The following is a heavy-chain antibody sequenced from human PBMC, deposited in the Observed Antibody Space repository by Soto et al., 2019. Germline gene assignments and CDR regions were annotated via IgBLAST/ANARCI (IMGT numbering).Heavy chain of an antibody. Sequence: EVQLVESGGGLVQPGGSLRLSCAASGFTFSSYEMNWVRQAPGKGLEWVSYITSSGSTIYYADSVKGRFTISRDNAKNSLYLQMNSLRAEDTAVYYGARDRNWELLWGQGTLVTVSS. CDR2: ITSSGSTI. D-gene: IGHD1-26*01. CDR1: GFTFSSYE. V-gene: IGHV3-48*03. J-gene: IGHJ4*02. CDR3: ARDRNWELL.